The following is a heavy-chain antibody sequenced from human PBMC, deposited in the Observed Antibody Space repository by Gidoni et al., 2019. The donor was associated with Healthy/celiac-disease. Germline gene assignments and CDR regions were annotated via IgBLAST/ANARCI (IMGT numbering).Heavy chain of an antibody. CDR1: GFSLSNARMG. V-gene: IGHV2-26*01. Sequence: HVTFKDSVPFLFKPTATLTLTCPVSGFSLSNARMGVSWIRQPPGKALEWLAHIFSNDEKSYRTSLKSRLTISKDTDKSQVVLKMNNMDTVETATYYCARTQVDKATGGEWFDPWGQGTLVTVSS. D-gene: IGHD5-18*01. J-gene: IGHJ5*02. CDR2: IFSNDEK. CDR3: ARTQVDKATGGEWFDP.